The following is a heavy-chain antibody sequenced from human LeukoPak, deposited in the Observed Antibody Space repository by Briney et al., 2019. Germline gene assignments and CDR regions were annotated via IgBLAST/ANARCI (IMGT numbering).Heavy chain of an antibody. V-gene: IGHV3-74*01. J-gene: IGHJ5*02. CDR3: VRDPSNSGNWFDL. CDR2: LGTDGTYT. D-gene: IGHD4-11*01. Sequence: GGSLRLSCAASGFNLRDYWMHRVRQAPGEGLVWVSRLGTDGTYTNYADSVKGRFTISRDNAKNTLYLQMDSLRAEDTAFYYCVRDPSNSGNWFDLWGQGTLVTVSS. CDR1: GFNLRDYW.